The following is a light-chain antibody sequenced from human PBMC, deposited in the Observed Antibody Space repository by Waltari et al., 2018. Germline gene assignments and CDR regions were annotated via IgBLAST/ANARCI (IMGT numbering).Light chain of an antibody. J-gene: IGLJ3*02. V-gene: IGLV2-11*01. Sequence: QSALTQPRSVSGSPGQSVTVSCTGTSSDVGNYNYVSWYQQHPGNAPKLMIYDVNKRPSGVPDRFSGSKSGNTASLTISGLQAEDEADYYCCSYAGSYTWVFGGGTKVTVL. CDR1: SSDVGNYNY. CDR3: CSYAGSYTWV. CDR2: DVN.